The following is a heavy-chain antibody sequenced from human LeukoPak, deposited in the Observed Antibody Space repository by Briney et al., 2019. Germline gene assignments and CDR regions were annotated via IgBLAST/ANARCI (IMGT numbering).Heavy chain of an antibody. CDR1: GFTFSSYG. Sequence: GGSLRLSCAASGFTFSSYGMHWVRQAPGKGLEWVAVIWYDGSNKYYADSVKGRFTISRDNSKNTVYLQMNSLRDEDTATYYCARDIWLGQNRFFDYWGQGTLVTVSS. CDR2: IWYDGSNK. CDR3: ARDIWLGQNRFFDY. J-gene: IGHJ4*02. D-gene: IGHD3-10*01. V-gene: IGHV3-33*01.